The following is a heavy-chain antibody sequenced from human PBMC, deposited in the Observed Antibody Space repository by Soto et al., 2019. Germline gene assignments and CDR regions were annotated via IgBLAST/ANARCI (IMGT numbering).Heavy chain of an antibody. CDR2: ISAYNGNP. CDR1: GYTFTSYG. D-gene: IGHD3-10*01. CDR3: ASEYYYGSGGAY. J-gene: IGHJ4*02. V-gene: IGHV1-18*01. Sequence: QVQLVQSGAEVKKPGASVKVSCKASGYTFTSYGISWVRQAPGQGLEWMGWISAYNGNPNYAQKFPGRVTTTTATSTSTGYMELRSLGSDDPAVYYCASEYYYGSGGAYWGQGTLVTVSS.